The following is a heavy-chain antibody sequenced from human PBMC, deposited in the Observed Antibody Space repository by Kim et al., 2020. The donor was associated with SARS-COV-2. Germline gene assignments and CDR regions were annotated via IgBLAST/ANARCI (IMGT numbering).Heavy chain of an antibody. V-gene: IGHV1-46*01. D-gene: IGHD6-13*01. CDR1: GYTFTSYY. CDR3: ARDEQQLVRPDGMDV. CDR2: INPSGGST. J-gene: IGHJ6*02. Sequence: ASVKVSCKASGYTFTSYYMHWVRQAPGQGLEWMGIINPSGGSTSYAQKFQGRVTMTRDTSTSTVYMELSSLRSEDTAVYYCARDEQQLVRPDGMDVWGQGTTVTVSS.